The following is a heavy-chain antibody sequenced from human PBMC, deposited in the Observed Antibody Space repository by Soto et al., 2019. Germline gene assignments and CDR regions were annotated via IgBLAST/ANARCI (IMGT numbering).Heavy chain of an antibody. Sequence: QVQLQESGPGLVKPSGTLSLTCAVSGGSVNTGYWWSWVRQPPGKGLKWIGEVHHSGTTNYIQSLNSRLPMSVDKSGNQVSLELTSVAAANTAVYYGAKGVYYRWVYCGQGNLVTVCS. CDR1: GGSVNTGYW. D-gene: IGHD3-10*01. CDR3: AKGVYYRWVY. J-gene: IGHJ4*02. CDR2: VHHSGTT. V-gene: IGHV4-4*02.